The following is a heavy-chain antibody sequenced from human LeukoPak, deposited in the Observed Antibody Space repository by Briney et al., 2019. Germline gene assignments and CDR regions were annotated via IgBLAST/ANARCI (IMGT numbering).Heavy chain of an antibody. Sequence: GSLRLSCAASGFTFDDYGMSWIRQPPGKGLEWIGEINHSGSTNYNPSLKSRVTISVDTSKNQFSLKLSSVTAADTAVYYCARGHMVRGTESFDYWGQGTLVTVSS. V-gene: IGHV4-34*01. D-gene: IGHD3-10*01. CDR1: GFTFDDYG. J-gene: IGHJ4*02. CDR2: INHSGST. CDR3: ARGHMVRGTESFDY.